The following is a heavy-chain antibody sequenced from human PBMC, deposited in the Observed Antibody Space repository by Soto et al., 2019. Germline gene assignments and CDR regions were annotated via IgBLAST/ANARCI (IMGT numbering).Heavy chain of an antibody. V-gene: IGHV1-24*01. CDR3: ATSIAVDGGGNWFDP. J-gene: IGHJ5*02. Sequence: ASVKVSCKVSGYTLTELSMHWVRQAPGKGLEWMGGFDPEDGETIYAQKFQGRVTMTEDTSTDTAYMELSSLRSEDTAVYYCATSIAVDGGGNWFDPWGQGTLVAVSS. CDR1: GYTLTELS. CDR2: FDPEDGET. D-gene: IGHD6-19*01.